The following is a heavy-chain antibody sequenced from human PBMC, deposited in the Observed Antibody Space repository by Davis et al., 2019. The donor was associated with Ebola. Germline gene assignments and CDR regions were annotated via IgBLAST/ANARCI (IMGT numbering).Heavy chain of an antibody. D-gene: IGHD2-2*02. CDR2: MNPNSGDT. J-gene: IGHJ4*02. Sequence: AASVKVSCKASGYTFTSYDIHWVRQATGQGLEWMGSMNPNSGDTTYAQNFQGRVTMTRDTSANTAYMELSSLRSGETAVYYCARLFYKTPVVKKSYTPGYWGQGTLVTVSS. CDR3: ARLFYKTPVVKKSYTPGY. V-gene: IGHV1-8*01. CDR1: GYTFTSYD.